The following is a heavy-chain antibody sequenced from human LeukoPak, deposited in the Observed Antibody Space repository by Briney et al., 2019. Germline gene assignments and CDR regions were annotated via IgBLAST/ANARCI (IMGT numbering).Heavy chain of an antibody. D-gene: IGHD3-22*01. CDR2: ISRSSSYI. CDR1: GFTFSSYS. CDR3: ASGEHYYDTSGTLF. Sequence: GGSLRLSCATSGFTFSSYSMNWVRQAPGKGLEWVSSISRSSSYIYYADPVKGRFTISRNNAKNSLYLQMNSLRAEDTAVYYRASGEHYYDTSGTLFWGQGTLATVSS. V-gene: IGHV3-21*01. J-gene: IGHJ4*02.